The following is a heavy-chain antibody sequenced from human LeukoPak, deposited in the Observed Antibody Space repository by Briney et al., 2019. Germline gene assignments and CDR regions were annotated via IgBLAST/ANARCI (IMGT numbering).Heavy chain of an antibody. CDR1: GYTFTSYG. J-gene: IGHJ4*02. CDR2: ISAYNGNT. Sequence: GASVKVSCKASGYTFTSYGISWVRQAPGQGLEWMGWISAYNGNTNYAQKLQGRVTMTTDTSTSTAYMELRSLRSDDTAVYYRARDRVVEMATISIDYWGQGTLVTVSS. D-gene: IGHD5-24*01. CDR3: ARDRVVEMATISIDY. V-gene: IGHV1-18*01.